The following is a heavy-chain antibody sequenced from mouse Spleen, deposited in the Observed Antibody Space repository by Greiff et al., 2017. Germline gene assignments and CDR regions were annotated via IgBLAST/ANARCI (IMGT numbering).Heavy chain of an antibody. V-gene: IGHV3-6*01. CDR3: APLASSGYVPY. CDR1: GYSITSGYY. D-gene: IGHD3-1*01. Sequence: EVKLVESGPGLVKPSQSLSLTCSVTGYSITSGYYWNWIRQFPGNKLEWMGYISYDGSNNYNPSLKNRISITRDTSKNQFFLKLNSVTTEDTATYYCAPLASSGYVPYWGQGTLVTVSA. J-gene: IGHJ3*01. CDR2: ISYDGSN.